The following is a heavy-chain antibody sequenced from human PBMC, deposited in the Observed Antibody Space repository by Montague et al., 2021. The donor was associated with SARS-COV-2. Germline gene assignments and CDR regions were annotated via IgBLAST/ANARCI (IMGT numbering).Heavy chain of an antibody. V-gene: IGHV4-34*01. D-gene: IGHD6-13*01. CDR1: GGSFSGYY. Sequence: SETLSLTCAVYGGSFSGYYWSWIRQPPGEGLEWIGEITHGGSTNYNPSLKSRVTISLDTSTNQFSLKLSSVTAADTAVYYCARGRYSSSWYGTKYYFDYWGQGTLVTVSS. CDR2: ITHGGST. CDR3: ARGRYSSSWYGTKYYFDY. J-gene: IGHJ4*02.